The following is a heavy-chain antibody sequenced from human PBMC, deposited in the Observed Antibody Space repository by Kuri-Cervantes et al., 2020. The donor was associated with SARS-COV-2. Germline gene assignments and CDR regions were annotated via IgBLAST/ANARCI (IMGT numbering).Heavy chain of an antibody. D-gene: IGHD3-10*01. J-gene: IGHJ3*02. V-gene: IGHV4-39*07. CDR2: IYYSGST. CDR3: ARDRGPDGFDI. CDR1: GDSISNTNYY. Sequence: SETLSLTCTVSGDSISNTNYYWGWIRQPPGKGLEWIGSIYYSGSTNYNPSLKSRVTISVDTSKNQFSLKLSSVTAADTAVYYCARDRGPDGFDIWGQGTMVTVSS.